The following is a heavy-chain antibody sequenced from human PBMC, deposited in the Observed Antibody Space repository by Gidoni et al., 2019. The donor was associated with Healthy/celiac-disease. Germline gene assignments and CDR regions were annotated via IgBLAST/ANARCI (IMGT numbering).Heavy chain of an antibody. V-gene: IGHV3-7*01. J-gene: IGHJ4*02. CDR2: IKQDGSDK. Sequence: VQRVESGGGLVQPGGYLRLYWPASGITFSSYWMSWGRQAPGKGLEWVANIKQDGSDKYYVASVKGRFTISRDNAKNSLYLQMNCLSAEDTAVYYCARARVSGYYSGTFDYWGQGTLVTVSS. D-gene: IGHD5-12*01. CDR3: ARARVSGYYSGTFDY. CDR1: GITFSSYW.